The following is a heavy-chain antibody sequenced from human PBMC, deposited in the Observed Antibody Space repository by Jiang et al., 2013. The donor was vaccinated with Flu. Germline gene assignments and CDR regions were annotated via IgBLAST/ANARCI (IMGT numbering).Heavy chain of an antibody. CDR3: TTSPVLRYFDRVDY. J-gene: IGHJ4*02. V-gene: IGHV3-73*01. CDR2: IRSKANSYAT. D-gene: IGHD3-9*01. CDR1: GFTFSGSA. Sequence: VQLVESGGGLVQPGGSLKLSCAASGFTFSGSAMHWVRQASGKGLEWVGRIRSKANSYATAYAASVKGRFTISRDDSKNTAYLQMNSLKTEDTAVYYCTTSPVLRYFDRVDYWGQGTLVTVSS.